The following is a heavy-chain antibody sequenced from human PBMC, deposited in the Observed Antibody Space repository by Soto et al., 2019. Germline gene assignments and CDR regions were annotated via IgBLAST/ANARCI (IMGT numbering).Heavy chain of an antibody. CDR2: IVPVFGRP. Sequence: ASVKVSCKASGGSFSNFGISWVRQAPGQGLEWMGGIVPVFGRPNYAQRFRGRLTITADESTSTGYMELIGLRSDDTAVYYCAREGSGYNFWGQGPQVTVSS. D-gene: IGHD5-12*01. CDR1: GGSFSNFG. V-gene: IGHV1-69*13. CDR3: AREGSGYNF. J-gene: IGHJ4*02.